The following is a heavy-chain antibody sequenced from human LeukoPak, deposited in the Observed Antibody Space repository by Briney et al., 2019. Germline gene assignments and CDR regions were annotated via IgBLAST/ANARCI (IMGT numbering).Heavy chain of an antibody. CDR2: IYYSGST. J-gene: IGHJ4*02. D-gene: IGHD3-10*01. V-gene: IGHV4-59*01. Sequence: SETLSLTCTVSGGSISSDYWSWIRQPPGKGLEWIGYIYYSGSTNYNPSLKSRVTISVDTSKKQFSLQLSSVTAADTAVYYCARGGLWFGELFPGYWGQGTLVTVSS. CDR1: GGSISSDY. CDR3: ARGGLWFGELFPGY.